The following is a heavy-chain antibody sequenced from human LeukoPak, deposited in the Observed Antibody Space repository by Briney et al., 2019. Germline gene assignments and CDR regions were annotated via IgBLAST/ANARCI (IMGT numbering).Heavy chain of an antibody. D-gene: IGHD1-26*01. Sequence: ASVKVSCKASGYTFTGYYMHWVRQAPGQGLEWMGWINPNSGGTNYAQKFQDRVTMTRDTSISTAYMELSRLRSDDTAVYYCARVGATNDAFDIWGQGTMVTVSS. CDR3: ARVGATNDAFDI. CDR1: GYTFTGYY. V-gene: IGHV1-2*02. CDR2: INPNSGGT. J-gene: IGHJ3*02.